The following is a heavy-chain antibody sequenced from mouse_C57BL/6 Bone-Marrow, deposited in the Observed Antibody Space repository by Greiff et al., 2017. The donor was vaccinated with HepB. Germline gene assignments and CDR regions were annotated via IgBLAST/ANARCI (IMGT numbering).Heavy chain of an antibody. CDR2: INPGSGGT. J-gene: IGHJ2*01. CDR1: GYAFTNYL. CDR3: ARGRFPDY. V-gene: IGHV1-54*01. Sequence: VQLQQSGAELVRPGPSVKVSCKASGYAFTNYLIEWVKQRPGQGLEWIGVINPGSGGTNYNEKFKGKATLTADKSSSTAYMQLSSLTSEDSAVYFCARGRFPDYWGQGTTLTVSS.